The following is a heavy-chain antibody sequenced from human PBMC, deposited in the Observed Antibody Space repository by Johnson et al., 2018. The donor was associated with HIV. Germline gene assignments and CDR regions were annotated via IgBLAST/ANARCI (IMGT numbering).Heavy chain of an antibody. D-gene: IGHD6-13*01. CDR1: GFTFNNYG. CDR3: ARDKSKVTSAPDQEAFDI. Sequence: QVQLVESGGDVVQPGGSLRLSCAASGFTFNNYGMHWVRQAPGKGLGWVSVIYSGGSTYYADSVKGRFSFTRDESKNTVYLQMNSLRAEDTAIYFCARDKSKVTSAPDQEAFDIWGQGTMVTVSS. CDR2: IYSGGST. J-gene: IGHJ3*02. V-gene: IGHV3-NL1*01.